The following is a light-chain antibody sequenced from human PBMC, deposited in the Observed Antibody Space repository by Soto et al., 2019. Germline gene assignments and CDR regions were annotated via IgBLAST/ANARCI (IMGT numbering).Light chain of an antibody. J-gene: IGLJ1*01. CDR3: CSYTRTSNHYF. V-gene: IGLV2-14*01. CDR1: SSDIGIYKY. CDR2: EVT. Sequence: QSVLTQPASVSGSPGQSIAISCTGSSSDIGIYKYVSWYQQHPGKVPKLIIYEVTNRPSGVSNRFSGSKSGNTASLTISGLQAEDEADYYCCSYTRTSNHYFFGSGTKLTVL.